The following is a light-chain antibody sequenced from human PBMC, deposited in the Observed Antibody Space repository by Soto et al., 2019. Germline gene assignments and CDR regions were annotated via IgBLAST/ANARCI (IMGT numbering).Light chain of an antibody. CDR3: QQYYSDPFT. CDR2: AAS. CDR1: PGINSY. V-gene: IGKV1-8*01. J-gene: IGKJ3*01. Sequence: AIRMTQSPSSLSAPTGDRVTITRRASPGINSYLAWYQQKPGKAPKLLIYAASTLQSGVPSRFSGSGSGTDFTLTIGCLQAAGFATYDGQQYYSDPFTCGHGHKVDIK.